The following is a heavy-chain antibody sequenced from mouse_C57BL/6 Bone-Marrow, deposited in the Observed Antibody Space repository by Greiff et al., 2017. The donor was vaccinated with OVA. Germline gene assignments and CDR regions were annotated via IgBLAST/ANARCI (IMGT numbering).Heavy chain of an antibody. Sequence: QVQLKQSGAELVKPGASVKLSCKASGYTFTEYTIHWVKQRSGQGLEWIGWFYPGSGSIKYNEKFKDKATLTADKSSSTVYMELSRLTSEDSAVYFCARHGTVFITTVVPYFDYWGQGTTLTVSS. J-gene: IGHJ2*01. D-gene: IGHD1-1*01. CDR3: ARHGTVFITTVVPYFDY. CDR1: GYTFTEYT. CDR2: FYPGSGSI. V-gene: IGHV1-62-2*01.